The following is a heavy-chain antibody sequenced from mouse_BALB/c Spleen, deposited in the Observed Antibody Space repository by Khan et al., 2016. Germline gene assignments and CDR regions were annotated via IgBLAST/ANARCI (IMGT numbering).Heavy chain of an antibody. Sequence: VQLQQSGPGLVKPSQSLSLTCTVTGYSITSDYAWNWIRQFPGNRLEWMGYISYSGSTSYNPSLKSRISITRDTSKNPFFLQLNSVTSEDTATCYCERSDVDYKAAMDYWGQGTSVTVSS. CDR1: GYSITSDYA. CDR3: ERSDVDYKAAMDY. V-gene: IGHV3-2*02. CDR2: ISYSGST. D-gene: IGHD1-3*01. J-gene: IGHJ4*01.